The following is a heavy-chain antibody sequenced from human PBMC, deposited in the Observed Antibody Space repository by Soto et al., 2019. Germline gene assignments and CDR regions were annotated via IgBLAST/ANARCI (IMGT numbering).Heavy chain of an antibody. J-gene: IGHJ4*02. CDR1: GDSVSSNIAA. D-gene: IGHD6-19*01. V-gene: IGHV6-1*01. Sequence: SQTLSLTCAISGDSVSSNIAAWNWVRQSPSRGLEWLGRTYYRSKWYHDYALSVKSRITINPDTSKNQVSLQLNSVTPEDTAMYYCTRVSDSSGWFDCWGQGTLVTVSS. CDR2: TYYRSKWYH. CDR3: TRVSDSSGWFDC.